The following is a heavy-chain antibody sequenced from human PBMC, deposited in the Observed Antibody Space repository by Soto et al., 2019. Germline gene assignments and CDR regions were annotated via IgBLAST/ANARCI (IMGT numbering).Heavy chain of an antibody. J-gene: IGHJ6*02. Sequence: ASVKVSCKASGYTLTGYYVHWVREAPGQGLEWMGWINPETGGTSYAQKFQGRVTLSRDTSINTAYLELSSLRFDDAAVYFCARERFQVISDGMDVWGQGTTVTSP. CDR1: GYTLTGYY. V-gene: IGHV1-2*02. CDR3: ARERFQVISDGMDV. CDR2: INPETGGT. D-gene: IGHD2-21*01.